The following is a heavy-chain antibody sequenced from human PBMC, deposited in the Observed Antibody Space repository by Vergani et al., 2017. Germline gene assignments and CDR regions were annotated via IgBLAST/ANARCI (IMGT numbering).Heavy chain of an antibody. CDR3: ARNVDYVWGSYRTGWFDP. Sequence: QVQLVQSGAEVKKPGASVKVSCKASGYTFTSYYMHWVRQAPGQGLEWMGIINPSGGSTSYAQKFQGRVTMTRDTSTSTVYMELSSLRSEDTAVYYCARNVDYVWGSYRTGWFDPWGQGTLVIVSS. CDR2: INPSGGST. D-gene: IGHD3-16*02. V-gene: IGHV1-46*03. CDR1: GYTFTSYY. J-gene: IGHJ5*02.